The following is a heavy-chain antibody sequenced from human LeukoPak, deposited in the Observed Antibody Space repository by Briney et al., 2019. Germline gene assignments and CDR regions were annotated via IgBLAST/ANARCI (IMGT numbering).Heavy chain of an antibody. CDR1: GFTFRSYG. Sequence: LSGRSLRLSCAASGFTFRSYGMHWVRQAPGKGLEWVSAISGSGGSTYYADSVKGRFTISRDNSKNTLYLQMNSLRAEDTAVYYCAKEMTVVVPADYWGQGTLVTVSS. V-gene: IGHV3-23*01. CDR2: ISGSGGST. CDR3: AKEMTVVVPADY. J-gene: IGHJ4*02. D-gene: IGHD2-2*01.